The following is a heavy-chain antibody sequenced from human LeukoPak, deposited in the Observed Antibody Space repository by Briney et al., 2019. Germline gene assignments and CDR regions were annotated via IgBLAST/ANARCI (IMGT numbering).Heavy chain of an antibody. CDR2: ISSSGSTI. J-gene: IGHJ4*02. CDR1: GFTFSSYE. D-gene: IGHD3-10*01. Sequence: GGSLRLSCAASGFTFSSYEMNWVRQAPGKGLEWVSYISSSGSTIYYADSVKGRFTISRDNAKNLLYLQMNSLRAEDTAVYYCASDGPYYYGSGSYYFDYWGQGTLVTVSS. V-gene: IGHV3-48*03. CDR3: ASDGPYYYGSGSYYFDY.